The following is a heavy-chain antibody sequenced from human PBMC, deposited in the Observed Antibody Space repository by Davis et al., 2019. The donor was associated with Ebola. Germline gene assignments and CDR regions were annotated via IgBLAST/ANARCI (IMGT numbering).Heavy chain of an antibody. CDR2: TIPMLGIP. CDR3: ARDLGTAMATE. D-gene: IGHD5-18*01. V-gene: IGHV1-69*04. J-gene: IGHJ4*02. CDR1: GYPFISYG. Sequence: AASVKVSCKTSGYPFISYGISWVRQAPGQGLEWMGRTIPMLGIPNYAQRFQGRVTITADKSTSTAYMELSSLRSEDTAMYYCARDLGTAMATEWGQGTLVTVSS.